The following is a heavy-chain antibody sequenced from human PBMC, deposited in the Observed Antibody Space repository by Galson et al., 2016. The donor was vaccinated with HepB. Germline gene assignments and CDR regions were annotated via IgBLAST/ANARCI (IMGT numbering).Heavy chain of an antibody. CDR3: ARVDGNKYGDAFDV. J-gene: IGHJ3*01. D-gene: IGHD2/OR15-2a*01. CDR1: GFPLTTSGMS. Sequence: PALVKPTQTLTLTCSFSGFPLTTSGMSVSWIRQPPGKSLEWLALIDWADDKFYRTHLKGRLTVSKDTSKNPVVLTMTNMAPVDTATYFCARVDGNKYGDAFDVGGQGTVVTVSS. CDR2: IDWADDK. V-gene: IGHV2-70*01.